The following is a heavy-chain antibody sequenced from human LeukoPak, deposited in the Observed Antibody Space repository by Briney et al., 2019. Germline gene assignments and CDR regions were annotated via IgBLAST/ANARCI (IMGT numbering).Heavy chain of an antibody. CDR1: GFTFSSYA. CDR2: ISGSGGST. CDR3: AKNGLQRLHRNWFDP. V-gene: IGHV3-23*01. J-gene: IGHJ5*02. Sequence: LTGGSLRLSCAASGFTFSSYAMSWVRQAPGKGLEWVSAISGSGGSTYYADSVKGRFTISRDNSKNTLYLQMNSLRAEDTAVYYCAKNGLQRLHRNWFDPWGQGTLVTVSS. D-gene: IGHD4-11*01.